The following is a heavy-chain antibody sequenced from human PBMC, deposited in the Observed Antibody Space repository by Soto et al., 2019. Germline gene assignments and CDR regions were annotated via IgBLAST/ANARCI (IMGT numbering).Heavy chain of an antibody. J-gene: IGHJ6*02. CDR1: GGTFSSYA. D-gene: IGHD2-2*01. V-gene: IGHV1-69*01. Sequence: QVQLVQSGAEVKKPGSSVKVSCKASGGTFSSYAISWVRQAPGQGLEWMGGIIPIFGTANYAQKFQGRGTITADESTSTAYMELSSLRSEDTAVYYWARAGDCSSTSCYEGNYYYDGMDVWGQGTTVTVSS. CDR3: ARAGDCSSTSCYEGNYYYDGMDV. CDR2: IIPIFGTA.